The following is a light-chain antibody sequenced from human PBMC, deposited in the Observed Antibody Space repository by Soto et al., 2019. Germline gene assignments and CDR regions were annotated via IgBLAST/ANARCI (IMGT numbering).Light chain of an antibody. CDR2: GAS. CDR3: QKYDRAPFT. V-gene: IGKV1-27*01. CDR1: QGISNY. Sequence: DIQMTHSPSSLSAYLGDRVTITCRASQGISNYLAWYQQKPGRLPKLLLFGASTLQSGVPARFSGSGSGTLFTLTINGRLPEDVATYYCQKYDRAPFTFGPGTKVDIK. J-gene: IGKJ3*01.